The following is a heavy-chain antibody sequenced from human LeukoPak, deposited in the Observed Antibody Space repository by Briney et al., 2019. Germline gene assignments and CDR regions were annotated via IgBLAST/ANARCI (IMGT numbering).Heavy chain of an antibody. CDR1: GFTFSSYA. V-gene: IGHV3-30*04. CDR2: ISYDGSNK. D-gene: IGHD5-18*01. J-gene: IGHJ5*02. CDR3: ARGWGYSYGHTNWFDP. Sequence: GGSLRLSCAASGFTFSSYAMHWVRQAPGKGLEWVAVISYDGSNKYYADSVKGRFTISRDNSKNTLYLQMNSLRAEDTAVYYCARGWGYSYGHTNWFDPWGQGTLVTVSS.